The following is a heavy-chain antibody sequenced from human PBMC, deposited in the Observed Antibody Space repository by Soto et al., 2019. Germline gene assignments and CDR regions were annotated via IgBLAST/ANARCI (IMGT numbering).Heavy chain of an antibody. CDR3: ASAPWDY. CDR1: AGSLNTNY. V-gene: IGHV4-34*01. J-gene: IGHJ4*02. Sequence: SETLSLTSTVSAGSLNTNYWSWIRQPQGKGLAWIGEVNHDGRTNYNPSLKSRVSISVDTSKNQFSLRLSSLTAADTAIYYCASAPWDYWGQGISVTVSS. CDR2: VNHDGRT.